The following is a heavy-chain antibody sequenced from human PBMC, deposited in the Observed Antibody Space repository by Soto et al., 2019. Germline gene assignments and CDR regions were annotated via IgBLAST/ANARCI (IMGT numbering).Heavy chain of an antibody. Sequence: QVQLVQSGAEVKKPGASVKVSCKASGYTFTSYYMHWVRQAPGQGVEWMGIIDPSGGGTSYAQKFQGRLTMTRDTSSSTVYMELSSLRSEDTAVYYCARDRVDCSGGNCWRSVEDTWGQGTLVTVSS. CDR2: IDPSGGGT. V-gene: IGHV1-46*01. CDR1: GYTFTSYY. CDR3: ARDRVDCSGGNCWRSVEDT. J-gene: IGHJ5*02. D-gene: IGHD2-15*01.